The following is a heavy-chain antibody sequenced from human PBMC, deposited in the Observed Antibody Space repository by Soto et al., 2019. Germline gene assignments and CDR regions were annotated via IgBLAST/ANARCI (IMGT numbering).Heavy chain of an antibody. CDR2: INAGNGNT. CDR3: ARELHSSSWYSYYYYGMDV. D-gene: IGHD6-13*01. V-gene: IGHV1-3*01. J-gene: IGHJ6*02. CDR1: GYTFTSYA. Sequence: ASVKVSCKASGYTFTSYAMHWVRQAPGQRLEWMGWINAGNGNTKYSQKFQGRFTISRDNSKNTLYLQMNSLRAEDTAVYYCARELHSSSWYSYYYYGMDVWGQGTTVTVSS.